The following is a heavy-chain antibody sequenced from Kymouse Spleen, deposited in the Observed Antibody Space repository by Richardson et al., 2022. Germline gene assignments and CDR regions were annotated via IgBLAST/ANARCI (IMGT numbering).Heavy chain of an antibody. D-gene: IGHD3-10*01. CDR3: ARDVWFGDPYGMDV. CDR2: IWYDGSNK. Sequence: QVQLVESGGGVVQPGRSLRLSCAASGFTFSSYGMHWVRQAPGKGLEWVAVIWYDGSNKYYADSVKGRFTISRDNSKNTLYLQMNSLRAEDTAVYYCARDVWFGDPYGMDVWGQGTTVTVSS. CDR1: GFTFSSYG. V-gene: IGHV3-33*01. J-gene: IGHJ6*02.